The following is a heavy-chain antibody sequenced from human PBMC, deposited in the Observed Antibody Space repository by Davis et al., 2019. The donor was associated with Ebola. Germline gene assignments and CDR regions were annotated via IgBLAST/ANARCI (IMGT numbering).Heavy chain of an antibody. CDR2: INEDGIKK. D-gene: IGHD6-19*01. Sequence: GESLKISCTTSGFTLSSYWMSWVRQVPGKGLQWVANINEDGIKKFYVDSVKGRFTLSRDNASNSIYLQMNALRAEATAVYYCARVPSGGFYFDSWGQGTLVTVSS. CDR3: ARVPSGGFYFDS. V-gene: IGHV3-7*03. J-gene: IGHJ4*02. CDR1: GFTLSSYW.